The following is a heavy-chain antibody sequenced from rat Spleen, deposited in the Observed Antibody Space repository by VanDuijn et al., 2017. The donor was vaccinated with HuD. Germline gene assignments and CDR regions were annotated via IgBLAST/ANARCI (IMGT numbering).Heavy chain of an antibody. D-gene: IGHD2-1*01. J-gene: IGHJ2*01. CDR1: GFTFSDFN. CDR3: TTNLLGN. Sequence: EVQLVESGGGLVQPGRSLKLFCAVSGFTFSDFNMHWIRQAPTKGLEWVASISYEGSSTYYGDSVKGRFTVSRDNAKSTLYLQMDSLRSEDTATYYCTTNLLGNWGQGVMVTVSS. V-gene: IGHV5-20*01. CDR2: ISYEGSST.